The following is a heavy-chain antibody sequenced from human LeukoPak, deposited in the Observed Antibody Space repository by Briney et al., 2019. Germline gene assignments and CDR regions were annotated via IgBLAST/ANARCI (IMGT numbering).Heavy chain of an antibody. D-gene: IGHD6-19*01. V-gene: IGHV3-15*01. CDR3: TSGSGWYSPDY. CDR2: IKSEVDGGTA. J-gene: IGHJ4*02. CDR1: GLTFSTAW. Sequence: GGSLRLSCEVSGLTFSTAWMTWVRHSPEKGLEWVGRIKSEVDGGTAEYGAPVKGRFTISRDDPINTMYLQMNSLKTEDTAVYYCTSGSGWYSPDYWGQGTLVTVSS.